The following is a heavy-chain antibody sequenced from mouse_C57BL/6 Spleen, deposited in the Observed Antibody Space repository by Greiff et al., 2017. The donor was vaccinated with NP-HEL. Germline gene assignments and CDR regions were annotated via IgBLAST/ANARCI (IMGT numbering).Heavy chain of an antibody. CDR1: GYTFTSYW. D-gene: IGHD1-1*01. CDR3: ARFPFYYYGSRGAMDY. CDR2: INPSNGGT. V-gene: IGHV1-53*01. Sequence: VKLQQPGTELVKPGASVKLSCKASGYTFTSYWMHWVKQRPGQGLEWIGNINPSNGGTNYNEKFKSKATLTVDKSSSTAYMQLSSLTSEDSAVYYCARFPFYYYGSRGAMDYWGQGTSVTVSS. J-gene: IGHJ4*01.